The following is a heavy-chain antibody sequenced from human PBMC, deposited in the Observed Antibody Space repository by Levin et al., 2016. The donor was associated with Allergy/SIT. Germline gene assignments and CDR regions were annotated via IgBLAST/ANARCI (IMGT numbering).Heavy chain of an antibody. D-gene: IGHD1-26*01. CDR2: ISSSSSYI. Sequence: GGSLRLSCAASGFTFSSYSMNWVRQAPGKGLEWVSSISSSSSYIYYADSVKGRFTISRDNAKNSLYLQMNSLRAEDTAVYYCARDPSGSYIFDYWGQGTLVTVSS. V-gene: IGHV3-21*01. CDR3: ARDPSGSYIFDY. J-gene: IGHJ4*02. CDR1: GFTFSSYS.